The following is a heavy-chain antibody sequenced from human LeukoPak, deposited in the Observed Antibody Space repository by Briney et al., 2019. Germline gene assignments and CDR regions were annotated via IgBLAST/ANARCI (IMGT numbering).Heavy chain of an antibody. CDR1: GGSFSGYY. CDR2: INHSGST. CDR3: ARPDSSGYYYGARDFQH. V-gene: IGHV4-34*01. Sequence: SETLSLTCAVYGGSFSGYYWSWIRQPPGKGLEWIGEINHSGSTNYNPPLKSRVTISVDTSKNQFSLKLSSVTAADTAVYYCARPDSSGYYYGARDFQHWGQGTLVTVSS. D-gene: IGHD3-22*01. J-gene: IGHJ1*01.